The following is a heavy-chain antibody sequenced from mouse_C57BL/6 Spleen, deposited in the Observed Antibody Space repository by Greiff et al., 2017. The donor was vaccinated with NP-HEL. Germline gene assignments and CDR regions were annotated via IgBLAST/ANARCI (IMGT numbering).Heavy chain of an antibody. Sequence: VQLKESGGGLVKPGGSLKLSCAASGFTFSSYAMSWVRQTPEKRLEWVATISDGGSYTYYPDNVKGRFTISRDNAKNNLYLQMSHLKSEDTAMYYCARGYGSSLAWFAYWGQGTLVTVSA. CDR1: GFTFSSYA. CDR3: ARGYGSSLAWFAY. D-gene: IGHD1-1*01. J-gene: IGHJ3*01. V-gene: IGHV5-4*01. CDR2: ISDGGSYT.